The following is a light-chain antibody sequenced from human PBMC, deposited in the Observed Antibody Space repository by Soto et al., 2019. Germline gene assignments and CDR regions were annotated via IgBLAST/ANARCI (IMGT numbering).Light chain of an antibody. Sequence: EIDMTQSPLSLPVTPGEPASISCRSSQSLSHRNGKTYLDWYLQKPGQSPHLLIYLGSNRASGVPDRYTGSGSGTDFTLRISRGEAEDVGIYYCMKALQSPRTLGQGTKLEIK. V-gene: IGKV2-28*01. CDR1: QSLSHRNGKTY. CDR2: LGS. J-gene: IGKJ2*01. CDR3: MKALQSPRT.